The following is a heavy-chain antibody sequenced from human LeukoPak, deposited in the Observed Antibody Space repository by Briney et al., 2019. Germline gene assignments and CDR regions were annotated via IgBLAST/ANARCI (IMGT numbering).Heavy chain of an antibody. D-gene: IGHD5-24*01. V-gene: IGHV3-23*01. J-gene: IGHJ3*02. Sequence: SGGSLRLSCAASGFTFSSYAMSWVRQAPGKGLEWVSSISGSGGSTNYADPVKGRFTISRDNSKNTLYLQMNSLRAEDTAVYYCAKDSDGYNLIPDAFDIWGQGTMVTVSS. CDR3: AKDSDGYNLIPDAFDI. CDR1: GFTFSSYA. CDR2: ISGSGGST.